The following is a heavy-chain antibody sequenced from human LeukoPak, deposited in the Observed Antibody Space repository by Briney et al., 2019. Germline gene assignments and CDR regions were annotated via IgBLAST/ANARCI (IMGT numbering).Heavy chain of an antibody. CDR1: GFTFSDYY. CDR3: AKETEVGATTD. J-gene: IGHJ4*02. V-gene: IGHV3-11*01. CDR2: ISSSGSTI. Sequence: PGGSLRLSCAASGFTFSDYYMSWIRQAPGKGLEWVSYISSSGSTIYYADSVKGRFTISRDNSKNTLYLQMNSLRAEDTAVYYCAKETEVGATTDWGQGTLVTVSS. D-gene: IGHD1-26*01.